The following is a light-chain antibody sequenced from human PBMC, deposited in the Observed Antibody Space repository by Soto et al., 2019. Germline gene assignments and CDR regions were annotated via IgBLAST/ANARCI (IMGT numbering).Light chain of an antibody. Sequence: QSVLTQPASVSGSPGQSITISCTGTSSDVGTYNYVSWYQQHPDKAPKLMIYEVSNRPSGVSNRFSGSKSGNTASLTISGLQAEYEADYYCSSYAGDSFVFGTGTKLTVL. CDR1: SSDVGTYNY. V-gene: IGLV2-14*01. CDR3: SSYAGDSFV. J-gene: IGLJ1*01. CDR2: EVS.